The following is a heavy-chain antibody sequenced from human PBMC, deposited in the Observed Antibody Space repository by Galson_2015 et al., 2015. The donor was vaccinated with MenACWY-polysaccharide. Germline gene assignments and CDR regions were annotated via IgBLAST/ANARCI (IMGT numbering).Heavy chain of an antibody. CDR3: ARESHLDSIGYPDY. Sequence: SLRLSCAGSGFVFSSSWMHWVRQAPGKGLVWVSRINIDGSVTNHADSGKGRFTISRDNAKNTLYLQMNSLRAEATALYYCARESHLDSIGYPDYSRKGSRFTLS. J-gene: IGHJ4*02. CDR2: INIDGSVT. V-gene: IGHV3-74*01. CDR1: GFVFSSSW. D-gene: IGHD3-22*01.